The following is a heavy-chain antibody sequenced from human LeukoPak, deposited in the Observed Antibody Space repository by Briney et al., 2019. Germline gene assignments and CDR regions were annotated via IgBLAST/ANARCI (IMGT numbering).Heavy chain of an antibody. CDR1: GGTFSSYA. V-gene: IGHV3-23*01. J-gene: IGHJ4*02. CDR2: ISGSGGST. D-gene: IGHD3-10*01. CDR3: AKGRITMVRGVIGLVY. Sequence: GASVKVSCKASGGTFSSYAISWVRQAPGKGLEWVSAISGSGGSTYYADSVKGRFTISRDNSKNTLYLQMNSLRAEDTAVYYCAKGRITMVRGVIGLVYWGQGTLVTVSS.